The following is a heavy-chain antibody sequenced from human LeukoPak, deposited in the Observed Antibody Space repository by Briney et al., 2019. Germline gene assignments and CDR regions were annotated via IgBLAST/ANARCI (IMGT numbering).Heavy chain of an antibody. CDR2: ISGSAITT. CDR1: GFTFSNYA. V-gene: IGHV3-23*01. CDR3: ARDSAYYYGSGSYLSPFDY. Sequence: GGSLRLSCTTSGFTFSNYAMSWVRQAPGKGLEWVSSISGSAITTYYADSVKGRFAISRDNAKNSLYLQMNSLRAEDTAVYYCARDSAYYYGSGSYLSPFDYWGQGTLVTVSS. D-gene: IGHD3-10*01. J-gene: IGHJ4*02.